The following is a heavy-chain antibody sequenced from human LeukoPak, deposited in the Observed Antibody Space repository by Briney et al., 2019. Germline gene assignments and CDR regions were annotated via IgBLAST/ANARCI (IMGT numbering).Heavy chain of an antibody. Sequence: KPSETLSLTCTVSGGSISSSCHYWGWIRQPPGKGLEWIGSIYYDGNTYYNPSLKSRVTMSVDTSKNQFSLKLSSVTAADTAVYYCAGQNFYDSSGYYYTYPAKIDYWGQGSLVTVSS. D-gene: IGHD3-22*01. V-gene: IGHV4-39*01. CDR1: GGSISSSCHY. CDR2: IYYDGNT. CDR3: AGQNFYDSSGYYYTYPAKIDY. J-gene: IGHJ4*02.